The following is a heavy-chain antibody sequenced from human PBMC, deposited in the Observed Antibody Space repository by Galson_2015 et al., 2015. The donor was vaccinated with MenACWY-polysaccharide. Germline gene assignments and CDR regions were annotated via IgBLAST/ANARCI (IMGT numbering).Heavy chain of an antibody. J-gene: IGHJ5*02. D-gene: IGHD3-3*01. CDR3: AKDSTDFWSVAGRFDH. CDR2: ISGSGTNT. Sequence: SLRLSCAASGFTFSNYAMSWVRQAPGKGLEWASTISGSGTNTYYADSVKGRFTISRDNSKNTLYLQMNSLRAEDTAVYYCAKDSTDFWSVAGRFDHWGQGTLVTVSS. V-gene: IGHV3-23*01. CDR1: GFTFSNYA.